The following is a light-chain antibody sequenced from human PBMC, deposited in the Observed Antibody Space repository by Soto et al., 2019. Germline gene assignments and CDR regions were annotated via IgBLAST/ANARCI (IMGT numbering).Light chain of an antibody. Sequence: QSALTQPPSVSAATGQKVTISCSGSSSNIGGNSVSWYQQLPGTAPKLLIYDDNKRPSGIPDRFSGSKSGTSATLGITGFQTGDEADYYCGSWDSSLSAYVFGTGTKSPS. CDR3: GSWDSSLSAYV. CDR2: DDN. J-gene: IGLJ1*01. V-gene: IGLV1-51*01. CDR1: SSNIGGNS.